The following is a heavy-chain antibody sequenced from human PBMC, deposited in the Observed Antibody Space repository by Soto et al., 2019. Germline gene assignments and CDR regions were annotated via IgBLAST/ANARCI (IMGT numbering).Heavy chain of an antibody. D-gene: IGHD2-2*01. V-gene: IGHV3-30*18. CDR1: GFTFSSYG. Sequence: QVQLVESGGGVVQPGRSLRLSCAASGFTFSSYGMHWVRQAPGKGLEWVAVISYDGSNKYYTDSVKGRFTISRDNSKNTLYLQMNCLIAEDTAVYYCANFPRQLPSDSFDYWGQGTLVTVSS. CDR3: ANFPRQLPSDSFDY. CDR2: ISYDGSNK. J-gene: IGHJ4*02.